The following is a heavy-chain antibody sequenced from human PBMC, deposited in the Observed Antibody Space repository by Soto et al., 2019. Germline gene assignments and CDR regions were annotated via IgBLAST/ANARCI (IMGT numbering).Heavy chain of an antibody. V-gene: IGHV3-73*01. CDR2: IRSKANSYAT. J-gene: IGHJ3*02. CDR1: GFTFSGSA. Sequence: VGSLRLSCAASGFTFSGSAMHWVRQASGKGLEWVGRIRSKANSYATAYAASVKGRFTISRDDSKNTAYLQMNSLKTEDKAGYYCTSREGIAVADDAFDIWGQGTMVTVSS. CDR3: TSREGIAVADDAFDI. D-gene: IGHD6-19*01.